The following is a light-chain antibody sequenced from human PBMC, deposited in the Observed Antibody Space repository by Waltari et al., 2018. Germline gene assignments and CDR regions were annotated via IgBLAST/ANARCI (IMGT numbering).Light chain of an antibody. CDR2: KVS. CDR3: QQYNSDSWT. J-gene: IGKJ1*01. Sequence: DIQMTQSPSTLSASVGDRNTITCRASQSVSTWLAWFQQKQRTAPNLLIYKVSNLASGVPSRCSGGGSGTDSPLTISSLQPDDFAAYYCQQYNSDSWTFGQGTKVEI. V-gene: IGKV1-5*03. CDR1: QSVSTW.